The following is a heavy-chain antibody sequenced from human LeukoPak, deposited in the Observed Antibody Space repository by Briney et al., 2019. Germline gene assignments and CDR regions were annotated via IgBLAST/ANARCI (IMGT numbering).Heavy chain of an antibody. D-gene: IGHD3-10*02. CDR2: ITRPGTTT. CDR3: AELGITMIGGV. CDR1: GFTFSAYS. J-gene: IGHJ6*04. Sequence: GGSLRLSCATSGFTFSAYSLGWVRQAPGKGLEWVSHITRPGTTTYYAESVRGRFTISRDNAKNSLYLQMKSLRAEDTAVYYCAELGITMIGGVWGKGTTVTISS. V-gene: IGHV3-48*04.